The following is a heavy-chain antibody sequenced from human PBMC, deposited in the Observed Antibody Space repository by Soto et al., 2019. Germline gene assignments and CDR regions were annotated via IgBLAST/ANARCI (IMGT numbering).Heavy chain of an antibody. Sequence: EVQLLESGGGLVQPGGSLRLSCAASGFTFSSYAMSWVRQAPGKGLEWVSAISGSGGSTYYADSVKGRFTISRDNSKNTLYLQMNSLRAEDTAVYYGAKDLRDYERPGIFDYWGQGTLVTVSS. CDR1: GFTFSSYA. CDR2: ISGSGGST. J-gene: IGHJ4*02. D-gene: IGHD4-17*01. V-gene: IGHV3-23*01. CDR3: AKDLRDYERPGIFDY.